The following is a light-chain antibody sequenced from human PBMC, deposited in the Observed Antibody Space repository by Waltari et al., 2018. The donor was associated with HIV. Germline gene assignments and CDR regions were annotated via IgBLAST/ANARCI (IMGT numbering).Light chain of an antibody. V-gene: IGLV2-8*01. CDR3: SSYAGSNNVV. CDR2: EVS. J-gene: IGLJ2*01. Sequence: QSALTQPPSASGSPGQSVTISCTGTSSDVGGYNYVSWYQQHPGKAPKLMIYEVSKRPSGVPDRFSGSKSDNTASLTVSGLQAEDEADYYCSSYAGSNNVVFGGGTKLTVL. CDR1: SSDVGGYNY.